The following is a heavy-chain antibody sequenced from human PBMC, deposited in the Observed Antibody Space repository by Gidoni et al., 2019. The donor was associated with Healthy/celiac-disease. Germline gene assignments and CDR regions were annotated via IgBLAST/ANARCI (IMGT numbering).Heavy chain of an antibody. CDR1: GGSISSSSYY. J-gene: IGHJ4*02. V-gene: IGHV4-39*07. CDR2: IDYSGST. CDR3: ARAPPGYCGGVSCYWYFDY. D-gene: IGHD2-15*01. Sequence: QLQLQESGTGLVKPSETLSLTCTVPGGSISSSSYYWGWSPQPPGKGLEWIGSIDYSGSTYYNPSLKSRVSISGDTSKNQFSLKLSSVTAADTAVYYCARAPPGYCGGVSCYWYFDYWGQGTLVTVSS.